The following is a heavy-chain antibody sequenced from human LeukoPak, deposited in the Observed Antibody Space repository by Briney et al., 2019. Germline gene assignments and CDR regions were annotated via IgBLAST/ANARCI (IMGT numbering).Heavy chain of an antibody. CDR1: GFTFSSYA. CDR3: ARDRGTIVVVPAASKGMDV. CDR2: ISSSSSYI. D-gene: IGHD2-2*01. Sequence: GGSLRLSCAASGFTFSSYAMSWVRQAPGKGLEWVSSISSSSSYIYYADSVKGRFTTSRDNAKNSLYLQMNSLRAEDTAVYYCARDRGTIVVVPAASKGMDVWGQGTTVTVSS. J-gene: IGHJ6*02. V-gene: IGHV3-21*01.